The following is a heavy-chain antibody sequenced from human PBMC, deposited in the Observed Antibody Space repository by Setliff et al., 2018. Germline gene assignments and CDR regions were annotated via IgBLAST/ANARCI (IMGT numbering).Heavy chain of an antibody. CDR1: GFSFSYFY. CDR2: ISGDGITI. Sequence: GGSLRLSCAASGFSFSYFYMSWVRQAPGKGLEWLSKISGDGITIFYADSVRGRFTISRDNAKNTLHLQMNGLRVEDTAIYYCARSPHDFWSGRVFFDYWGQGMLVTVS. CDR3: ARSPHDFWSGRVFFDY. J-gene: IGHJ4*01. V-gene: IGHV3-11*01. D-gene: IGHD3-3*01.